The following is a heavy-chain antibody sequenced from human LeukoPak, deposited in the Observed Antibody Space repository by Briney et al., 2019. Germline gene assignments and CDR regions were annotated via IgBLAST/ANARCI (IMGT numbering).Heavy chain of an antibody. V-gene: IGHV4-39*01. D-gene: IGHD6-13*01. CDR1: GGSISSSSYY. CDR3: ALGWAAPAGLDY. Sequence: SETLSLTCTVSGGSISSSSYYWGWIRQPPGKGLEWIGSIYYSGSTYYNPSLKSRVTISVDTSKNQFSLKLSSVTAADTAVYYCALGWAAPAGLDYWGQGTLVTVSS. J-gene: IGHJ4*02. CDR2: IYYSGST.